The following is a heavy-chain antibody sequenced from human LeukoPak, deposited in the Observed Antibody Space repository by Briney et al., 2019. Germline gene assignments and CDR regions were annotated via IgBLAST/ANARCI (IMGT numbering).Heavy chain of an antibody. CDR3: ARAPQVSYPYYFDY. D-gene: IGHD5-18*01. J-gene: IGHJ4*02. CDR2: IYTSGGT. Sequence: SETLSLTCTVSGGSISSGSYYWSWIRQPAGKGLEWIGRIYTSGGTNYNPSLKSRVTISVDTSKNQFSLKLSSVTAADTAVYYCARAPQVSYPYYFDYWGQGTLVTVSS. V-gene: IGHV4-61*02. CDR1: GGSISSGSYY.